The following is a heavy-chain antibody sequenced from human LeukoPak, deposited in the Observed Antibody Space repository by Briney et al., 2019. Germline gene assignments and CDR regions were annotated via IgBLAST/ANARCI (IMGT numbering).Heavy chain of an antibody. J-gene: IGHJ4*02. D-gene: IGHD3-9*01. CDR2: IYYSGST. CDR1: GGSISSYY. CDR3: ASSPSTTGRYFDRQFDY. V-gene: IGHV4-59*08. Sequence: KASETLSLTCTVSGGSISSYYWSWIRQPPGKGLEWIGYIYYSGSTNYNPSLKSRVAISVDTSKNQFSLKLSSVTAADTAVYYCASSPSTTGRYFDRQFDYWGQGTLVTVSS.